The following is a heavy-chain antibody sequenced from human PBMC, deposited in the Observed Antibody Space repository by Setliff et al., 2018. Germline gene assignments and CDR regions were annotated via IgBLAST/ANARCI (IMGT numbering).Heavy chain of an antibody. V-gene: IGHV4-39*01. D-gene: IGHD2-15*01. Sequence: SETLSLTCTVSNGSLNRNGYYWAWVRQPPGKGLEWIASVYHRGTTYYNPSLKSRVTMSVDTSKNQFSLNLTSVTAADTAVYYCARASVVHAIAVGYWGQGTLVTVSS. CDR2: VYHRGTT. CDR1: NGSLNRNGYY. CDR3: ARASVVHAIAVGY. J-gene: IGHJ4*02.